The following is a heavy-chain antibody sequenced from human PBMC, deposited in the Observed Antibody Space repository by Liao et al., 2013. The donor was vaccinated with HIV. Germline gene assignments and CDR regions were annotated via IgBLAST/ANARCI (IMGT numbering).Heavy chain of an antibody. CDR2: INHSGST. V-gene: IGHV4-34*01. Sequence: QVQLQQWGAGLLKPSETLSLTCAVYGGSFSIYYWSWIRQPPGKGLEWIGEINHSGSTNYNPSLKSRVTISVDTSKNQFSLKLSSVTAADTAVYYCARTLRGLGALRPYGASPSTLFDYWGQGTLVTVSS. CDR1: GGSFSIYY. J-gene: IGHJ4*02. CDR3: ARTLRGLGALRPYGASPSTLFDY. D-gene: IGHD3-10*01.